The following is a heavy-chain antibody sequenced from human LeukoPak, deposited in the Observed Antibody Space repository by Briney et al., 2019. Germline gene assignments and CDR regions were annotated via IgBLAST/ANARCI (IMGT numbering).Heavy chain of an antibody. D-gene: IGHD3-10*01. J-gene: IGHJ4*02. CDR3: ARDKDMVRGAKVFDY. Sequence: PGGSLRLSCAASGFTFSSYSMNWVRQAPGKGLGGGSSISSSSSYIYYADSVKGRFTISRDNAKNSLYLQMNSLRAEDTAVYYCARDKDMVRGAKVFDYWGQGTLVTVSS. CDR2: ISSSSSYI. V-gene: IGHV3-21*01. CDR1: GFTFSSYS.